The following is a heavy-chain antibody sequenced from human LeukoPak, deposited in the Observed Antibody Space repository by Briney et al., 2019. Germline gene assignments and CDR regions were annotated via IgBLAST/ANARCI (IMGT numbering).Heavy chain of an antibody. CDR1: GFTVSSNY. V-gene: IGHV3-66*01. CDR3: AITVLPPNYFDY. CDR2: IYGGGST. Sequence: PGGSLRLSCAASGFTVSSNYMSWVRQAPGKGLEWVSVIYGGGSTYYADSVKGRFTISRDNSKNTLYLQMNSLRAEDTAVYYCAITVLPPNYFDYWGQGTLVTVSS. J-gene: IGHJ4*02.